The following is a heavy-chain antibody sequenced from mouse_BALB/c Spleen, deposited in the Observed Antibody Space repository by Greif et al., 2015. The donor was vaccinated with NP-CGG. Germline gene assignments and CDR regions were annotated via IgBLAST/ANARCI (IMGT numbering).Heavy chain of an antibody. D-gene: IGHD2-1*01. CDR1: GYSITSGYY. CDR2: ISYDGSN. V-gene: IGHV3-6*02. J-gene: IGHJ4*01. Sequence: VQLQQSGPGLVKPSQSLSLTCSVTGYSITSGYYWNWIRQFPGNKLEWMGYISYDGSNNYNPSLKNRISITRDTSKNHFFLKLDSVTTEDTATYYCARDPYGNYSYYAMDYWGSRNLSHRLL. CDR3: ARDPYGNYSYYAMDY.